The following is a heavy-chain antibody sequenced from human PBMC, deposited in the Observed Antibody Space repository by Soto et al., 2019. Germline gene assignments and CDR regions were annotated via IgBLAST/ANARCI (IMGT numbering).Heavy chain of an antibody. Sequence: QMQLVQSGPEVKKPGTSVKVSCKASGFTFTSSAMQWVRQARGQRLEWIGWIVVGSGNTNYAQKFQERVTITRDMSTSTAYRELSSLRSEDTAVYYCAADEGIAAAGTGGVCVYWGQGTLVTVSS. J-gene: IGHJ4*02. CDR1: GFTFTSSA. V-gene: IGHV1-58*02. CDR2: IVVGSGNT. D-gene: IGHD6-13*01. CDR3: AADEGIAAAGTGGVCVY.